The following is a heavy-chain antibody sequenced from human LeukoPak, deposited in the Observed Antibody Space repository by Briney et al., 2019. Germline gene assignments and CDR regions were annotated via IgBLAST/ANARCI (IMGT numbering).Heavy chain of an antibody. D-gene: IGHD4-17*01. CDR1: GFIFSSYG. V-gene: IGHV3-33*01. CDR2: IWYDRSNK. J-gene: IGHJ4*02. Sequence: GRSLRLSCAASGFIFSSYGMHWVRQAPGKGLEWVAVIWYDRSNKYYADSVKGRFTISRDNSKNTLYLQMNSLRAEDTAVYYCARDRGTTVTNFDYWGQGTLVTVSS. CDR3: ARDRGTTVTNFDY.